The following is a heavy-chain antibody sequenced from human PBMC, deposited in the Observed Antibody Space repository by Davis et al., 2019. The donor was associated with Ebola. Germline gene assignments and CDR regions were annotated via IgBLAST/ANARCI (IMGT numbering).Heavy chain of an antibody. CDR1: GGSISSSSYY. D-gene: IGHD3-22*01. J-gene: IGHJ3*02. CDR3: ARHLLAYYYDSSGYYGGAPHAFDI. Sequence: SETLSLTCTVSGGSISSSSYYWGWIRQPPGKGLEWIGSIYYSGSTYYNPSLKSRVTISVDTSKNQFSLKLSSVTAADAAVYYCARHLLAYYYDSSGYYGGAPHAFDIWGQGTMVTVSS. CDR2: IYYSGST. V-gene: IGHV4-39*01.